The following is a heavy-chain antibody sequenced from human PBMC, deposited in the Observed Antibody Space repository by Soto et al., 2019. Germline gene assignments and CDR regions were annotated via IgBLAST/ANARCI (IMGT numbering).Heavy chain of an antibody. CDR2: IYYSGST. Sequence: PSETLSLTCTVSGGSISSSSYYWGWIRQPPGKGLEWIGSIYYSGSTYYNPSLKRRVTISVDTSKNQFSLKLSSVPAAETAVYYCAGRCSSTSCYTSDYYYYGMDVWGQGTTVTVSS. V-gene: IGHV4-39*01. J-gene: IGHJ6*02. D-gene: IGHD2-2*02. CDR1: GGSISSSSYY. CDR3: AGRCSSTSCYTSDYYYYGMDV.